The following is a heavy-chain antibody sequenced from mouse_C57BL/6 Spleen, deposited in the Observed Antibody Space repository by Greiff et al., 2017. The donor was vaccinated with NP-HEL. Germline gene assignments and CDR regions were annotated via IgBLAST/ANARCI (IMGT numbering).Heavy chain of an antibody. J-gene: IGHJ1*03. V-gene: IGHV4-1*01. Sequence: EVQLVESGGGLVQPGGSLKLSCAASGIAFSRYWMNWVRRAPGKGLEWIGEINPGSSTTNYAPYLKGKFIISRDNAKNTLYLQMSKVRSEDTALYYCARGGNYWYFDVWGTGTTVTVSS. CDR2: INPGSSTT. D-gene: IGHD1-1*01. CDR3: ARGGNYWYFDV. CDR1: GIAFSRYW.